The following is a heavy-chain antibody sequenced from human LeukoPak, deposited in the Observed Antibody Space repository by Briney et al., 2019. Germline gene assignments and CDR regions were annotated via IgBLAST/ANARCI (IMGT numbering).Heavy chain of an antibody. J-gene: IGHJ3*02. CDR3: AREIIGTTRDT. V-gene: IGHV4-59*01. Sequence: SETLTLTCTVSSGSISSYYWSWIWQPPGKGLEWIGYIYYSGSTNYNPSLKSRVTISVDTSKNQFSLKLSSVTAADTAVYSCAREIIGTTRDTWGQGTMVTVSS. D-gene: IGHD1-20*01. CDR2: IYYSGST. CDR1: SGSISSYY.